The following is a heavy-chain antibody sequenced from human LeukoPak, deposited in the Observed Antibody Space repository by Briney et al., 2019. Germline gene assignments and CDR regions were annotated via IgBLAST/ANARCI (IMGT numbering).Heavy chain of an antibody. V-gene: IGHV3-7*01. Sequence: PGGSLRLSCAASGFNFGTYWMSWVRHTPGKGLERVANIRYDGSETFYGDSVKGRFTVSRDNAKNSLYLQMNSLRAEDTGVYYCASATGDKGGYFDSWGQGAQVTVSS. CDR1: GFNFGTYW. CDR2: IRYDGSET. CDR3: ASATGDKGGYFDS. D-gene: IGHD7-27*01. J-gene: IGHJ4*02.